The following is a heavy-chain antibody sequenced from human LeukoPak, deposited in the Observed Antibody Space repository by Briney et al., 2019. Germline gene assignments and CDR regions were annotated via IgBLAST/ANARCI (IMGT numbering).Heavy chain of an antibody. CDR2: ISEGGGTS. CDR3: AKYFYASVSFDA. Sequence: GESLRLSCAASGFTSSTSAMTWVRQAPGKGLEWVSTISEGGGTSYYYADSVKGRFTISRDNSMNTLYLQMNSLRAEDTAIYYCAKYFYASVSFDAWGQGTLVTVSS. CDR1: GFTSSTSA. D-gene: IGHD3-10*01. J-gene: IGHJ5*02. V-gene: IGHV3-23*01.